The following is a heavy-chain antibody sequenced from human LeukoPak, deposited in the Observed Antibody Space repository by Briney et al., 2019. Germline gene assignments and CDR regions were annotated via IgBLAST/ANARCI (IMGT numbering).Heavy chain of an antibody. J-gene: IGHJ4*02. CDR3: ARGPGFGESTFDY. V-gene: IGHV1-2*02. D-gene: IGHD3-10*01. CDR1: GYTFTGYY. CDR2: INPNSGGT. Sequence: ASVKVSCKASGYTFTGYYMHWVRQAPGQGLEWMGWINPNSGGTNYAQKFQGRVTMTRDTSISTAYMELSRLRSDDTAVYYCARGPGFGESTFDYWGQGTLVTVSS.